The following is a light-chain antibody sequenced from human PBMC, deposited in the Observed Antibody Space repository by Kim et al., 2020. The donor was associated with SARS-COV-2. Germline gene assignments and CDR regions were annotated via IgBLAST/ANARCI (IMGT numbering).Light chain of an antibody. J-gene: IGKJ4*01. CDR1: QDISNY. V-gene: IGKV1-33*01. CDR3: QQYDNPVT. CDR2: DAS. Sequence: DIQMTQSPSSLSASVGDRVTITCQASQDISNYLNWYQQKPGKAPKLLIYDASNLETGVPSRFSGSGSGTDFTFTISSLQPEDIATYYCQQYDNPVTFGGGTKVDIK.